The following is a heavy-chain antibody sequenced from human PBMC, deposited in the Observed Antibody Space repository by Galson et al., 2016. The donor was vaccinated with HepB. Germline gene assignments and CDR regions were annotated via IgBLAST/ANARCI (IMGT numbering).Heavy chain of an antibody. CDR3: AKWSDAAATY. J-gene: IGHJ4*02. Sequence: SLRLSCAASGFTFSSYWMHWVRQAPGKGLVWVSRINSDGSSTSYADSVKGRFTIPRDNAKNTLYLQMSSLTAEDTAVYYCAKWSDAAATYWGQGALVTVSS. CDR1: GFTFSSYW. V-gene: IGHV3-74*01. D-gene: IGHD6-13*01. CDR2: INSDGSST.